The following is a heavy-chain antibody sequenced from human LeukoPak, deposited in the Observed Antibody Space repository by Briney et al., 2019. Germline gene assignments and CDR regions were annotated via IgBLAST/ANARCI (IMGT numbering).Heavy chain of an antibody. D-gene: IGHD3-10*01. CDR3: AGHRGLFKSPLDF. V-gene: IGHV4-59*01. CDR1: GGSFSGYY. J-gene: IGHJ4*02. Sequence: SETLSLTCAVYGGSFSGYYWTWIRQPPGKGLEWIGYVHYTGSTSYNPSLKSRLTISADTSKNQFSLKLTSVTAADTAVYYCAGHRGLFKSPLDFWGQGILVTVSS. CDR2: VHYTGST.